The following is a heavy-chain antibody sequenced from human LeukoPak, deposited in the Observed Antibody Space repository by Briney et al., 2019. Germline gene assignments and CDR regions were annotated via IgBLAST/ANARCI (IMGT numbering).Heavy chain of an antibody. Sequence: GASVKVSCKASGYTFTSYGISWVRQAPGQGLEWMGRIIPILGIANYAQKFQGRVTITADKSTSTAYMELSSLRSEDTAVYYCARDRDTATPFDYWGQGTLVTVSS. D-gene: IGHD5-18*01. V-gene: IGHV1-69*04. CDR2: IIPILGIA. CDR1: GYTFTSYG. CDR3: ARDRDTATPFDY. J-gene: IGHJ4*02.